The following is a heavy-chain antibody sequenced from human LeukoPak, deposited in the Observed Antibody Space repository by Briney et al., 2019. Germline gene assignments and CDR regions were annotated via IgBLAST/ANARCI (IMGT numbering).Heavy chain of an antibody. V-gene: IGHV1-8*01. Sequence: ASVKVSCKASGYTFTSYDINWVRQATGQGLEWMGWMNPNSGNTGYVQKFQGRVTMTRNTSISTAYMELSSLRSEDTAVYYCARGPTYYDFWSGYSSVRFDPWGQGTLVTVSS. D-gene: IGHD3-3*01. CDR3: ARGPTYYDFWSGYSSVRFDP. CDR1: GYTFTSYD. CDR2: MNPNSGNT. J-gene: IGHJ5*02.